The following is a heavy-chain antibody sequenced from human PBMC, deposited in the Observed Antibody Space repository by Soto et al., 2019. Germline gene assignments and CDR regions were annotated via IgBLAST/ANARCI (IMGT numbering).Heavy chain of an antibody. Sequence: QLQLQESGSGLVKPSQTLSLTCAVSGGSISSGGYSWTWIRQPPGKGLEWIGYIYHSGSAYYNPSLNSRVTITVVRSKNQCSLELRSVTAADAAVYYCARAHYGDYGYGRDVWGQGTTVTVSS. D-gene: IGHD4-17*01. CDR2: IYHSGSA. V-gene: IGHV4-30-2*01. CDR3: ARAHYGDYGYGRDV. J-gene: IGHJ6*01. CDR1: GGSISSGGYS.